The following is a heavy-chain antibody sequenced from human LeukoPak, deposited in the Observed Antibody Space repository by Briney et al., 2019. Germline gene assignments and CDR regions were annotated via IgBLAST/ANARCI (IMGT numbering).Heavy chain of an antibody. CDR2: IYYSGST. J-gene: IGHJ4*02. D-gene: IGHD1-26*01. V-gene: IGHV4-59*01. CDR3: ARDHARSYSFDY. Sequence: PSETLSLTCTVSGGSISSYYWSWIRQPPGKGLEWIGYIYYSGSTNYNPSLKSRVTISVDTSKNQFSLKLSSVTAADTAVYYCARDHARSYSFDYWGQGTLLTVSS. CDR1: GGSISSYY.